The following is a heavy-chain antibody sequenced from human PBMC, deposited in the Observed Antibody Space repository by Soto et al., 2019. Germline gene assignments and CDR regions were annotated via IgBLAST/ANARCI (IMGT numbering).Heavy chain of an antibody. Sequence: GGSLRLSCAASGFTFSSYGMHWVRQAPGKGLEWVAVIWYDGSNKYFADSVKGRFTISRDNSKNTLYLQMSSLRAEDTAVYYCAGEVRIVSGACTVGIDFWGQGTLVTVSS. V-gene: IGHV3-33*01. CDR1: GFTFSSYG. J-gene: IGHJ4*02. CDR2: IWYDGSNK. D-gene: IGHD1-26*01. CDR3: AGEVRIVSGACTVGIDF.